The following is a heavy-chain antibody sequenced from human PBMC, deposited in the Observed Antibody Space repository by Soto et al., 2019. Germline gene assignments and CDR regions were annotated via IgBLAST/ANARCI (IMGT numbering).Heavy chain of an antibody. Sequence: SVKVSCKASGCTFSRNTISCVRQAPGQGLEWMGGIMPIFGSANYAQKFQGRVTITADENTRTVYMELSRLRSEDTAVYYCARQFDSDTTGYYYAYWGQGTLVTVSS. CDR3: ARQFDSDTTGYYYAY. CDR2: IMPIFGSA. V-gene: IGHV1-69*13. J-gene: IGHJ4*02. D-gene: IGHD3-22*01. CDR1: GCTFSRNT.